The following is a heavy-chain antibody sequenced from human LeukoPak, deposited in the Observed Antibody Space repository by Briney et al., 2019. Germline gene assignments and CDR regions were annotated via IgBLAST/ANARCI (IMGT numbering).Heavy chain of an antibody. CDR3: ARGYSSGLHFDY. Sequence: GGSLRLSWAASGFTFHDYAMHWVRQAPGKGLEWVSGISWHSGSIGYADSMKGRFTISRDNAKNTLYLQMNSLRAEDTAVYYCARGYSSGLHFDYWGQGTLVTVSS. CDR1: GFTFHDYA. CDR2: ISWHSGSI. D-gene: IGHD6-19*01. J-gene: IGHJ4*02. V-gene: IGHV3-9*01.